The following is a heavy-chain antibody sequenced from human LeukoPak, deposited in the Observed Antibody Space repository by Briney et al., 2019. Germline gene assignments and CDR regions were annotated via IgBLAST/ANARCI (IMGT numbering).Heavy chain of an antibody. CDR3: ARQSSTDYYYYGLNV. D-gene: IGHD1-1*01. Sequence: SETLSLTCTVSGGSISSYYWSWIRQPPGKGLEWIGYIYYSGGTNYNPSLKSRVTISVDRTKNQFSLKLCSVIAADTAVYYCARQSSTDYYYYGLNVWGQGTTVAVSS. V-gene: IGHV4-59*01. CDR1: GGSISSYY. J-gene: IGHJ6*02. CDR2: IYYSGGT.